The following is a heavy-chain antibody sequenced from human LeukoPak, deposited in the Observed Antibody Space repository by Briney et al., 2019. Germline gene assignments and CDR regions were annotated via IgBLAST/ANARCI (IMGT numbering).Heavy chain of an antibody. J-gene: IGHJ4*02. V-gene: IGHV4-39*01. CDR1: GGSISSSSYY. Sequence: SETLSLTCTVSGGSISSSSYYWGWIRQPPGKGLECIGSIYYSGSTYYNPSLKSRVTISVDTSKNQFSLNLSSVTAADTAVYYCARLYYDSSGYYQICYFDYWGQGTLVTVSS. CDR3: ARLYYDSSGYYQICYFDY. CDR2: IYYSGST. D-gene: IGHD3-22*01.